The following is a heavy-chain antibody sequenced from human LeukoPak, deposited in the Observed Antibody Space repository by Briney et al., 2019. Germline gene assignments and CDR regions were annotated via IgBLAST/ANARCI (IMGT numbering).Heavy chain of an antibody. CDR2: IKQDGSEK. CDR3: ARDWYIVVVVAATDYGMDV. D-gene: IGHD2-15*01. J-gene: IGHJ6*02. Sequence: SGGSLRLSCAASGFTFSSYWMSWVRQAPGKGLEWVANIKQDGSEKYYVDSVKGRFTISRDNAKNSLYLQMNSLRAEDTAVYYCARDWYIVVVVAATDYGMDVWGQGTTVTVSS. V-gene: IGHV3-7*01. CDR1: GFTFSSYW.